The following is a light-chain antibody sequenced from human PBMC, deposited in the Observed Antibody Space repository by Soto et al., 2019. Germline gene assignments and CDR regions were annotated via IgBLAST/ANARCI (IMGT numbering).Light chain of an antibody. Sequence: DIVMTQSAATLSLSAGERATLSCRAIQSVSTYLAWYQQKPGQAPRLLIYGASSRAIGIPDRFSGSVSGSDFILTINRLEPEDFAVYYCQQYGSSHTFGQGTRLEIK. V-gene: IGKV3-20*01. CDR3: QQYGSSHT. CDR2: GAS. CDR1: QSVSTY. J-gene: IGKJ5*01.